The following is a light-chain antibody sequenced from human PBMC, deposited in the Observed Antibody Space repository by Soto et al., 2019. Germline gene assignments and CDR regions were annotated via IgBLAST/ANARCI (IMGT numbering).Light chain of an antibody. CDR1: HVISNW. CDR3: QQANDFPYT. Sequence: DIQMTQSPSSVSASVGDTVNMTCRASHVISNWLAWYQQRAGKAPKLLIYAASRLQSGVPSRFSGSGSGPDFTLTISGLQPEDVASYYCQQANDFPYTFGQGTKLEI. CDR2: AAS. V-gene: IGKV1-12*01. J-gene: IGKJ2*01.